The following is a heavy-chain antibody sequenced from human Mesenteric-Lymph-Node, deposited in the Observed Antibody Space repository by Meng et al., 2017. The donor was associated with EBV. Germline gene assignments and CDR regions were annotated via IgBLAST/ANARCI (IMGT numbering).Heavy chain of an antibody. J-gene: IGHJ4*02. D-gene: IGHD6-19*01. Sequence: QVQLQESGPGLVKPSGTLSLTCAVSGGSISTSNWWSWVRQPPGKGLEWIGTIYNSGKSYYNPSLKGRVTMSVDTSKNQFSLNLSSVTAADTAVYYCVREYSSGCPVGYWGQGTLVTVSS. CDR2: IYNSGKS. V-gene: IGHV4-4*02. CDR1: GGSISTSNW. CDR3: VREYSSGCPVGY.